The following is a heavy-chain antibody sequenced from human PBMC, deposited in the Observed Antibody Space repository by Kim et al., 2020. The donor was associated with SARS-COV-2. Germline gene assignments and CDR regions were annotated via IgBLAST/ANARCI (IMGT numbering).Heavy chain of an antibody. J-gene: IGHJ5*02. Sequence: HPSLQSRVTISVDASKNQFSLKLSCVTAADTAGYYCARAYGDYGVHWFDPWGQGTLVTVSS. D-gene: IGHD4-17*01. CDR3: ARAYGDYGVHWFDP. V-gene: IGHV4-34*13.